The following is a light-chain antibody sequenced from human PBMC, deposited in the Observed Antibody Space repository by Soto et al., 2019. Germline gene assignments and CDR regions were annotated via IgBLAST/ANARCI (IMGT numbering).Light chain of an antibody. CDR3: SSYTSSSTLYV. Sequence: QSVLTQPASVSASPGQSITSSCTGTSSDVGGYNYVSWYQQHPGKAPKLMIYEVSNRPSGVSNRFSGSKSGNTASLTISGLQAEDEADYYCSSYTSSSTLYVFGTGTKVTVL. CDR1: SSDVGGYNY. J-gene: IGLJ1*01. V-gene: IGLV2-14*01. CDR2: EVS.